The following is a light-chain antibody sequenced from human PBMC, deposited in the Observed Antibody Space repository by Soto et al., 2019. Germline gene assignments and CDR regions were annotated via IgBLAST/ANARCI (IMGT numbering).Light chain of an antibody. CDR3: QQSYSTPRT. Sequence: DIQMTQSPSSLSPSVEDRVTITCRAGQSISSSLNGYQQKPGKAPKLLIYAAASLQSGVPSRFSGSGSGTDFTLIISSLQPEDFATYYCQQSYSTPRTFGQGTKVEIK. J-gene: IGKJ1*01. CDR1: QSISSS. CDR2: AAA. V-gene: IGKV1-39*01.